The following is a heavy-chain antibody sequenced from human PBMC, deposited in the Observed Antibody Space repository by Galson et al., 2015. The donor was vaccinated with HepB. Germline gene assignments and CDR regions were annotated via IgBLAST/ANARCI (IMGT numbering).Heavy chain of an antibody. J-gene: IGHJ6*02. Sequence: SVKVSCKASGGNFNNFAITWVRKAPGQGLEWVGRIIPAFGAANYAQTFQGRLTISADKSTGTAYMDLTNLRSEDTAVYYCARQDYYGSGTYPPWYGLDVWGQGTTVTVSS. V-gene: IGHV1-69*06. CDR2: IIPAFGAA. CDR3: ARQDYYGSGTYPPWYGLDV. CDR1: GGNFNNFA. D-gene: IGHD3-10*01.